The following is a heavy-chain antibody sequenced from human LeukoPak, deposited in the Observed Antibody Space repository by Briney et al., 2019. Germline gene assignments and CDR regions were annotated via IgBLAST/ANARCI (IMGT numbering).Heavy chain of an antibody. Sequence: PGGSLRLSCAASGFTFSIYAMSWVRQAPGKGLEWVSAISGSGGSTYYADSVKGRFTISRDNSKNTLYLQMNSLRAEDTAVYYCTTDLDYYDSSGYYYAFDIWGQGTMVTVSS. CDR3: TTDLDYYDSSGYYYAFDI. V-gene: IGHV3-23*01. CDR1: GFTFSIYA. J-gene: IGHJ3*02. CDR2: ISGSGGST. D-gene: IGHD3-22*01.